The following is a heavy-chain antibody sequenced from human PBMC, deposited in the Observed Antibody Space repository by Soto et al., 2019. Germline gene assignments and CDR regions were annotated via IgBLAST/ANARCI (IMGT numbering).Heavy chain of an antibody. CDR1: GFTFNSYG. CDR2: IWYDGSNK. D-gene: IGHD3-16*01. CDR3: TRGGGRWYFDY. V-gene: IGHV3-33*01. Sequence: QVQLVESGGGVVQPGRSLRLSCAASGFTFNSYGMHWVRQAPGKGLEWVAVIWYDGSNKYYADSVQGRFTISRDNSQNTLYLKMNGLRSDDTAVYYCTRGGGRWYFDYWGQGALVTVSS. J-gene: IGHJ4*02.